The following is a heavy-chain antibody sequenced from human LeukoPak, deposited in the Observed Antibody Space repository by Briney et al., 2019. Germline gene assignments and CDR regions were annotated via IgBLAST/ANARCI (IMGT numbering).Heavy chain of an antibody. CDR3: ARAHSSSWYDY. V-gene: IGHV1-46*01. Sequence: GASVKVSCKASGYTFTSYYMHWVRQAPGQGLEWMGIINPSGGSTSYAQKFQGRVTITRDTSASTAYMELSSLRSEDMAVYYCARAHSSSWYDYWGQGTLVTVSS. J-gene: IGHJ4*02. CDR1: GYTFTSYY. D-gene: IGHD6-13*01. CDR2: INPSGGST.